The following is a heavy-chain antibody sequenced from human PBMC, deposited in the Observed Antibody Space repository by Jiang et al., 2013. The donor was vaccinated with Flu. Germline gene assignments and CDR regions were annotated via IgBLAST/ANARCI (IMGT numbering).Heavy chain of an antibody. CDR1: SYG. V-gene: IGHV1-18*01. Sequence: SYGISWVRQAPGQGLEWMGWISAYNGNTNYAQKLQGRVTMTTDTSTTTAYMELRSLRSDDTAVYYCARIMDVAVAATADYWGQGTLVTVSS. J-gene: IGHJ4*02. CDR3: ARIMDVAVAATADY. D-gene: IGHD6-19*01. CDR2: ISAYNGNT.